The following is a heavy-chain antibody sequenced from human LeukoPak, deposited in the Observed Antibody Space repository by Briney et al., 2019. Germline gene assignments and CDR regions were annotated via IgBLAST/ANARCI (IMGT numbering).Heavy chain of an antibody. CDR2: ISSSSSYI. J-gene: IGHJ4*02. CDR1: GFTFSSCT. CDR3: ARSSSSWYWLFDY. V-gene: IGHV3-21*01. Sequence: TGGSLRLSCAASGFTFSSCTMNWVRQAPGKGLEWVSSISSSSSYIYYADSVKGRFTISRDNAKNSLYLQMDSLRAEDTAVYYCARSSSSWYWLFDYWGQGTLVTVSS. D-gene: IGHD6-13*01.